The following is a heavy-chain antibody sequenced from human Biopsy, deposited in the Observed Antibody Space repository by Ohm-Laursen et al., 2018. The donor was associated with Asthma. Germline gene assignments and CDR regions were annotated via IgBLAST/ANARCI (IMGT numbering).Heavy chain of an antibody. CDR3: VRHQYSSSWSTFDY. Sequence: SETLSLTCTVSGGSITSSSYYWGRIRQPPGKGMEWIGSMYHSGSPYCHPSLKSRATISVDTSKNQLSLKMSSVTAADTAVYFCVRHQYSSSWSTFDYWGQGALVTVSS. CDR2: MYHSGSP. J-gene: IGHJ4*02. D-gene: IGHD3-22*01. V-gene: IGHV4-39*01. CDR1: GGSITSSSYY.